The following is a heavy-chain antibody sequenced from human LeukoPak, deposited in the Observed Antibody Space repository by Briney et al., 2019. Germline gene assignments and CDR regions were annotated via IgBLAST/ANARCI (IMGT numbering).Heavy chain of an antibody. CDR3: ARVGDIHDAFDI. V-gene: IGHV3-13*01. Sequence: GSLRLSCAASGFTFSSYDMHWVRQATGKGLEWVSAIGTAGDTYYPGSVKGRFTISRENAKNSLYLQMNSLRAGDTAVYYCARVGDIHDAFDIWGQGTMVTVSS. CDR2: IGTAGDT. CDR1: GFTFSSYD. D-gene: IGHD3-10*01. J-gene: IGHJ3*02.